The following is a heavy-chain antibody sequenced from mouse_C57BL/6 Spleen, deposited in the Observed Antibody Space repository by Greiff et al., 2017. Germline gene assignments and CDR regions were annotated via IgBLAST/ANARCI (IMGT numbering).Heavy chain of an antibody. CDR1: GYTFTSYW. Sequence: QVQLQQPGAELVRPGTSVKLSCKASGYTFTSYWMHWVKQRPGQGLEWIGVIDPSDSYTNYNQKFKGKATLTVDTSSSTAYMQLSSLTSEDSAVYYCARGRAYSNYDFDYWGQGTTLTVSS. D-gene: IGHD2-5*01. V-gene: IGHV1-59*01. J-gene: IGHJ2*01. CDR3: ARGRAYSNYDFDY. CDR2: IDPSDSYT.